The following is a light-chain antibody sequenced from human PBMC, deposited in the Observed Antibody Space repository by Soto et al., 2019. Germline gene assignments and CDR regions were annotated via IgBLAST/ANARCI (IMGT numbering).Light chain of an antibody. CDR2: GAS. J-gene: IGKJ2*01. Sequence: EIVLVQSPGTLSLSQGERATLSCRASQSVSNNYLAWYQQKPGQAPRLLIYGASSMATGVPDRFSGSGTGTDFSLTITRLEPEDFSVYYCQQYGVSPLMLTFGQGTKVGVK. CDR1: QSVSNNY. V-gene: IGKV3-20*01. CDR3: QQYGVSPLMLT.